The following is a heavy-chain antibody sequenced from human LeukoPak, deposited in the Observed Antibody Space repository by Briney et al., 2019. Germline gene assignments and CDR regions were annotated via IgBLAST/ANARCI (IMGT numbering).Heavy chain of an antibody. CDR2: INPNSGGT. CDR3: ASKVGPTVTTADYYYYMDV. J-gene: IGHJ6*03. V-gene: IGHV1-2*02. D-gene: IGHD4-17*01. Sequence: ASVKVSCKASGYTFTGYYMHSVRQAPGQGLEWMGWINPNSGGTNYAQKFQGRVTMTRDTSISTAYMELSRLRSDDTAVYYCASKVGPTVTTADYYYYMDVWGKGTTVTISS. CDR1: GYTFTGYY.